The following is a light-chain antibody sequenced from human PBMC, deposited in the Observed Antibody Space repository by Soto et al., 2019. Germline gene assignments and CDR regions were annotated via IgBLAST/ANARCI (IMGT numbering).Light chain of an antibody. V-gene: IGLV2-18*01. CDR1: SSDVGSYNR. CDR2: EVS. J-gene: IGLJ1*01. Sequence: QFVLTQPPSVSGSPGQSVTISCTGTSSDVGSYNRVSWYQQPPGTAPKLMIYEVSNRPSGVPDRFSGSKSGNTASLTISGLQAEDEADYYCSLYTSSSTLYVFGTGTKVTVL. CDR3: SLYTSSSTLYV.